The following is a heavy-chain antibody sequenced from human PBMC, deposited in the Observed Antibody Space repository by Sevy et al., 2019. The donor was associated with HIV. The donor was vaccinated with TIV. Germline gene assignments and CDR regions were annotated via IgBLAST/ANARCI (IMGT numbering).Heavy chain of an antibody. CDR1: GFRFSDEP. Sequence: GGSLRLSCVASGFRFSDEPMNWVRQAPGKGLEWISNIRSDSSVMSYADTVRGRFTVSRDNVRNSLSLQLNSLRDEDTALYYCVRDTQFGFDYWGQGTLVTVSS. J-gene: IGHJ4*02. D-gene: IGHD3-16*01. CDR2: IRSDSSVM. V-gene: IGHV3-48*02. CDR3: VRDTQFGFDY.